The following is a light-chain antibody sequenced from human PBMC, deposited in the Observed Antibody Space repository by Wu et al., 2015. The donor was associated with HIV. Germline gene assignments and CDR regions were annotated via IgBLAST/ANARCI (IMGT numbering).Light chain of an antibody. V-gene: IGKV1-5*03. CDR2: KAS. Sequence: IQMTQSPSTLSASVGDRVTITCRASQTINSWLAWYQQKPGKAPKLLMFKASSLETGVPSRFSGSGSGTEFTLTISSLQPDDFATYHCQQYSTSPYSFGQGTKVEMK. J-gene: IGKJ2*03. CDR3: QQYSTSPYS. CDR1: QTINSW.